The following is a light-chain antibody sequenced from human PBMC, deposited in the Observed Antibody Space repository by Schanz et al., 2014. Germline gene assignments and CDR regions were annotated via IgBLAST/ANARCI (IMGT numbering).Light chain of an antibody. V-gene: IGLV2-14*02. Sequence: QSALTQPASVSASPGQSITISCTGTSNDVGSYNLVSWYQQYPGKAPKLMLYEGSKRPSGVSHRFSGSKSGNTASLTISGLQAEDEADYFCCSYTSRSTLDVFGTGTKLTVL. J-gene: IGLJ1*01. CDR1: SNDVGSYNL. CDR2: EGS. CDR3: CSYTSRSTLDV.